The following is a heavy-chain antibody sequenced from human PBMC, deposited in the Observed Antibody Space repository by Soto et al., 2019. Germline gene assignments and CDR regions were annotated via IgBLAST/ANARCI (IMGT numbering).Heavy chain of an antibody. CDR2: VMPTFGAG. Sequence: QVQLVQSGAEVKKPGSSVKVSCTASGGAFRNYAVSWVRQAPGQGLEWMGAVMPTFGAGVYAQKFQGRLTIVADESTNTAYLNLSSLTFEDAAIYYCAASRGFYEAMDAWGQGTTLTVSS. V-gene: IGHV1-69*01. D-gene: IGHD3-22*01. J-gene: IGHJ6*02. CDR1: GGAFRNYA. CDR3: AASRGFYEAMDA.